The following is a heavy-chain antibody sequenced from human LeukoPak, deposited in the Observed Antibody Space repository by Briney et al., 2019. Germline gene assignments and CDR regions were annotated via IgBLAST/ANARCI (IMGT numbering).Heavy chain of an antibody. CDR3: ARSQQLTKAHFDY. V-gene: IGHV6-1*01. J-gene: IGHJ4*02. CDR1: GVSVSSNTDV. D-gene: IGHD6-13*01. Sequence: SQTLSLTCAISGVSVSSNTDVWNWLRQSPSRGLEWLGRTYYRSKWYNDYAVSVKSRITINPDTSKNQFSLQLNSVTPEDTAVYYCARSQQLTKAHFDYWGQGTLVTVSS. CDR2: TYYRSKWYN.